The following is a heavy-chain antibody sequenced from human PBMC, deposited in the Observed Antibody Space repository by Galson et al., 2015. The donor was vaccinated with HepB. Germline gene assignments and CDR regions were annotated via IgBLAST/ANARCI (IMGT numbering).Heavy chain of an antibody. Sequence: SLRLSCAASGFTFSNYWMSWVRQAPGKGLEWVANINEDGSVGYADSVKGRFTISRDNAKNSLYLQMNSLRAEDTALYYCAKSQYYDFYSGYGSVDYWGQGTLVTVSS. CDR1: GFTFSNYW. J-gene: IGHJ4*02. V-gene: IGHV3-7*03. CDR3: AKSQYYDFYSGYGSVDY. CDR2: INEDGSV. D-gene: IGHD3-3*01.